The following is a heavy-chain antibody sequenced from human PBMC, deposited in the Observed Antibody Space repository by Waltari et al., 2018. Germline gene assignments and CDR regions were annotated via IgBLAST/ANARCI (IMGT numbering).Heavy chain of an antibody. Sequence: GAEVGKPGESLRIACQASGYSFTTSWNTWVRQVPGKGLEWMGRIDCSDSYTNYSPSFQGHVALSVDESISTAYLQWSSLKASDTAIYYCARTIVQGQYYVDVWGKGTMVTVSS. D-gene: IGHD3-22*01. CDR3: ARTIVQGQYYVDV. CDR1: GYSFTTSW. CDR2: IDCSDSYT. V-gene: IGHV5-10-1*01. J-gene: IGHJ6*03.